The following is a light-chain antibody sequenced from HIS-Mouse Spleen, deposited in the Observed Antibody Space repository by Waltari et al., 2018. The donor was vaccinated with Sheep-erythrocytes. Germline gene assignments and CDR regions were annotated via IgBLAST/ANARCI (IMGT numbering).Light chain of an antibody. CDR2: EVS. Sequence: QSALTQPASVSGSPGQSITIPCTGTSSDVGGYNYVSGYQQHPGKAPKLMIYEVSNRPSGVSNLFSGSKSGNTASLTISGLQAEDEADYYCSSYTSSSTVVFGGGTKLTVL. CDR3: SSYTSSSTVV. V-gene: IGLV2-14*01. J-gene: IGLJ2*01. CDR1: SSDVGGYNY.